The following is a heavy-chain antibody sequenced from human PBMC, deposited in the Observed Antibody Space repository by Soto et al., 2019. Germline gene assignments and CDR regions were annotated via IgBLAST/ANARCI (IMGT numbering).Heavy chain of an antibody. CDR1: GFTFSRFW. J-gene: IGHJ4*02. V-gene: IGHV3-74*01. CDR3: VRDGESVSPYDS. CDR2: ISPDGSNE. D-gene: IGHD3-10*01. Sequence: EVSLVESGGGLVQPGGSLRLSCSTSGFTFSRFWMNWVRQAPGKGLMWVSHISPDGSNEAYADFVKGRFSISRDDAKGTLSLEMNSLRAAETARYYCVRDGESVSPYDSWGQGALVTVSS.